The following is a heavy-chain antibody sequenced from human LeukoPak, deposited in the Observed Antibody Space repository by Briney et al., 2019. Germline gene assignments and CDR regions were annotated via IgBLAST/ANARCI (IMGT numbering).Heavy chain of an antibody. CDR2: IYHSGST. J-gene: IGHJ4*02. CDR3: ARGRGAPFDY. Sequence: SGTLSLTCAVSGGSISSSNWWSWVRQPPGKGLEWIGEIYHSGSTYYNPSLKSRVTISVDTSKNQFSLKLSSVTAADTAVYYCARGRGAPFDYWGQGTLVTVSS. CDR1: GGSISSSNW. V-gene: IGHV4-4*02. D-gene: IGHD3-10*01.